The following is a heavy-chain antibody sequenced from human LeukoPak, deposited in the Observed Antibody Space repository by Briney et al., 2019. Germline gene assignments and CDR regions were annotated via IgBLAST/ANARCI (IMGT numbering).Heavy chain of an antibody. Sequence: GGSLRLSCAASGFTFSNAWMSWVRQAPGKGLEWVGRIKSKTDGGTTDYAAPVKGRFTISRDDSKNTLYLQMNSLRAEDTAVYYCARDRYSMSSAFDYWGQGTLVTVSS. J-gene: IGHJ4*02. CDR3: ARDRYSMSSAFDY. V-gene: IGHV3-15*01. D-gene: IGHD6-6*01. CDR1: GFTFSNAW. CDR2: IKSKTDGGTT.